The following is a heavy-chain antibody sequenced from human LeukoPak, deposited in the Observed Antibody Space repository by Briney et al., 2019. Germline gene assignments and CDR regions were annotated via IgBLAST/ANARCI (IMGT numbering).Heavy chain of an antibody. CDR3: ARGLIYSPNWFDP. D-gene: IGHD4-11*01. CDR1: GFTVSSNY. V-gene: IGHV3-66*01. Sequence: GGSLRLSCAGSGFTVSSNYMSWVRQAPGKGLEWVSVIYAGGNTYYADSVKGRFTISRDNSKNSLYLQMNSLRAAATAVYYCARGLIYSPNWFDPWGQGTLVTVSS. CDR2: IYAGGNT. J-gene: IGHJ5*02.